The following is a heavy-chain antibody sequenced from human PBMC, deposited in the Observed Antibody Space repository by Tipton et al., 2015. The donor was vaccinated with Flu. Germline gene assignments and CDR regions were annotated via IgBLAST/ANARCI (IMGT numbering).Heavy chain of an antibody. V-gene: IGHV4-4*07. D-gene: IGHD3-3*01. CDR1: GGSISSYY. CDR3: ARGRYDFWSGYYGKDAFDI. Sequence: TLSLTCTVSGGSISSYYWSWIRQPAGKGLEWIGRIYTSGSTNYNPSLKSRVTMSVDTSKNQFSLELSSVTAADTAVYYCARGRYDFWSGYYGKDAFDIWGQGTMVTVSS. J-gene: IGHJ3*02. CDR2: IYTSGST.